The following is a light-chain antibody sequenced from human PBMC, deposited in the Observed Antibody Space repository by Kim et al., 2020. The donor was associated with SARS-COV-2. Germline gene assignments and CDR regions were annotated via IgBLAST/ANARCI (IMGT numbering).Light chain of an antibody. Sequence: AIQMTQSPPSLSASVGYRVNITCRASQGIRNELGWYQQKSGKAPKLLIYAASSLQSGVPSRFSGSGSGTDFTLTINSLQPEDFATYYCLHDYNYVWTFGQGTKVDIK. CDR1: QGIRNE. CDR2: AAS. V-gene: IGKV1-6*01. J-gene: IGKJ1*01. CDR3: LHDYNYVWT.